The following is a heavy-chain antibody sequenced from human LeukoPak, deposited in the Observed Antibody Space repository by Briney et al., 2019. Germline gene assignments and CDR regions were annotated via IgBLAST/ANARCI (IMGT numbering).Heavy chain of an antibody. J-gene: IGHJ5*02. Sequence: PSETLSLTCTVSGGSISSSSYYWSWIRQPPGKGLEWIGYIYYSGSTNYNPSLKSRVTISVDTSKNQFSLKLSSVTAADTAVYYCARGLDPWGQGTLVTVSS. CDR2: IYYSGST. CDR3: ARGLDP. CDR1: GGSISSSSYY. V-gene: IGHV4-61*01.